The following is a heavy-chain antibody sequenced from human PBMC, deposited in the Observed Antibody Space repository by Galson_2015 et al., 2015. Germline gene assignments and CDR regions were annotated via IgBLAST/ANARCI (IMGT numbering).Heavy chain of an antibody. D-gene: IGHD3-22*01. J-gene: IGHJ4*02. CDR3: ARAGGYYDSSGYYYFDY. CDR1: GGTFSSYA. Sequence: SVKVSCKASGGTFSSYAISWVRQAPGQGLEWMGGIIPIFGTANYAQKFQGRVTITADESTSTAYMELSSLRPEDTAVYYCARAGGYYDSSGYYYFDYWGQGTLVTVSS. CDR2: IIPIFGTA. V-gene: IGHV1-69*13.